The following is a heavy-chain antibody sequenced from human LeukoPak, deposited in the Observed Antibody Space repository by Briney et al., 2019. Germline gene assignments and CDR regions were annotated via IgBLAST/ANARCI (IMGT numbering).Heavy chain of an antibody. CDR1: GCTVGSNY. Sequence: PGGSLRLSCAASGCTVGSNYMSWVRQAPGKGLEWVSVIYSGDNTYYADSVKGRFTISRDNSKSTLNLQMNSLRAEDTAVYYCARDLGRGYCSGGSCYSLYFDLWGRGTLVTVSS. CDR2: IYSGDNT. J-gene: IGHJ2*01. D-gene: IGHD2-15*01. V-gene: IGHV3-53*01. CDR3: ARDLGRGYCSGGSCYSLYFDL.